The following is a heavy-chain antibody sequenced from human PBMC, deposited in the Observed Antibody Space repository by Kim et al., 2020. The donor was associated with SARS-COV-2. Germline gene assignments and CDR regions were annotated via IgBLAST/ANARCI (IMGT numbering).Heavy chain of an antibody. CDR2: IYTSGST. CDR1: GGSISSGSYY. Sequence: SETLSLTCTVSGGSISSGSYYWSWIRQPAGKGLEWIGRIYTSGSTNYNPSLKSRVTISVDTSKNQFSLKLSSVTAADTAVYYCAREGRGAEWLRLPYYYYGMDVWGQGTTVTVSS. D-gene: IGHD5-12*01. CDR3: AREGRGAEWLRLPYYYYGMDV. V-gene: IGHV4-61*02. J-gene: IGHJ6*02.